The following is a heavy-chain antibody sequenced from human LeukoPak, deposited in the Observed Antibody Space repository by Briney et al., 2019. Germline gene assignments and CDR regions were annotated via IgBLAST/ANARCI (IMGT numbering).Heavy chain of an antibody. CDR2: ISGSGDPT. D-gene: IGHD3-3*01. Sequence: GGSLRPSCAASGFTFSSYAMSWVRQAPGKGLEWVSAISGSGDPTYYADSVKGRFTISRDNSKNTVHLQMNSLRAEDTAVYYCTKPEPLIWSGYLYMDVWGKGTTVTVSS. CDR3: TKPEPLIWSGYLYMDV. J-gene: IGHJ6*03. CDR1: GFTFSSYA. V-gene: IGHV3-23*01.